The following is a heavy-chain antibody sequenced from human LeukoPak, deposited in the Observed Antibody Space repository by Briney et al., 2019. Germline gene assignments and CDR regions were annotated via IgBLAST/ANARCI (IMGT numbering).Heavy chain of an antibody. J-gene: IGHJ4*02. CDR2: INPSGGST. V-gene: IGHV1-46*01. Sequence: ASVKVSCKAPGYTFTSYYTHWVRQAPGQGLEWMGIINPSGGSTSYAQKFQGRVTMTRDTSTSTVYMELSNLRSEDTAVYYCARGLNPGVVVVPAASFHYWGQGTLVTVSS. CDR1: GYTFTSYY. CDR3: ARGLNPGVVVVPAASFHY. D-gene: IGHD2-2*01.